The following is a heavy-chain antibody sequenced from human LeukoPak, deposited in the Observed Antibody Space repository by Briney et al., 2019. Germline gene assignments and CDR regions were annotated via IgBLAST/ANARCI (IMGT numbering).Heavy chain of an antibody. J-gene: IGHJ3*02. V-gene: IGHV4-34*01. Sequence: PETLSLTCAVYGGSFSGYYWSWIRQPPGKGLEWIGEINHSGSTNYNPSLKSRVTISVDTSKNQFSLKLSSVTAADTAVYYCARDRSVSAVGIWGQGTMVTVSS. CDR1: GGSFSGYY. CDR2: INHSGST. CDR3: ARDRSVSAVGI.